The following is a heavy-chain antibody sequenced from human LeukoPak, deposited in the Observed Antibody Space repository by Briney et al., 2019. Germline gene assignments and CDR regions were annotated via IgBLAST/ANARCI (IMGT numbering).Heavy chain of an antibody. CDR2: IYYSGST. V-gene: IGHV4-59*01. CDR1: GGSISSYY. J-gene: IGHJ4*02. Sequence: SETLSLTCTVSGGSISSYYWSWLRQPPGKGLEWIGYIYYSGSTNYNPPLTSRVTISVDTSKNQFSLKLSSVTAADTAVHYCARSPAGVVIIPKVWGQGTLVTVSS. CDR3: ARSPAGVVIIPKV. D-gene: IGHD3-3*01.